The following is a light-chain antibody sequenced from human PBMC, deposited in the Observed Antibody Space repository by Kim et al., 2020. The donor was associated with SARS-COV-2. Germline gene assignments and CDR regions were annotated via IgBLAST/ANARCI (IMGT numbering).Light chain of an antibody. Sequence: AIRITQSPSSLSASTGDRVTITCRASQGISSYLAWYQQKPGKAPKLLIYAASTLQSGVPSRFSGSGSGTDFTLTISCLQSEDFATYYCQQHYSYPYTFGQGTKLEI. V-gene: IGKV1-8*01. CDR1: QGISSY. CDR2: AAS. CDR3: QQHYSYPYT. J-gene: IGKJ2*01.